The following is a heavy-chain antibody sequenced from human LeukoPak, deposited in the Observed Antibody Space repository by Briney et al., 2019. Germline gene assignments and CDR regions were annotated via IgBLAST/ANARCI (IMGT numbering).Heavy chain of an antibody. CDR3: AKESLVVIESYFDS. CDR2: TTGSGQTK. V-gene: IGHV3-23*01. CDR1: GFRFSDYA. D-gene: IGHD3-22*01. J-gene: IGHJ4*02. Sequence: GGSLSLFCVVSGFRFSDYAMSWLPRAPGEGLVGVSATTGSGQTKYYTDSVKGHFTMSRDNSQNTLYLQKNSLRDEDTAEYFCAKESLVVIESYFDSWGQGTLVLVSS.